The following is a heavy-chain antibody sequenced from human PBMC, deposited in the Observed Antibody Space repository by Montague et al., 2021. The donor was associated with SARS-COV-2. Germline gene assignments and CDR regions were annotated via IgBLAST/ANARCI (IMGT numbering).Heavy chain of an antibody. D-gene: IGHD2-15*01. Sequence: SETLSLTCTVSGGSISSSSYYWGWIRQPPGKGLEWIGSIYYSGCTYYNPSLKSRVTISVDTSKNQFSLKLSSVTAADTAVYYCARGVVAAPPVVDYWGRGTLVTVSS. J-gene: IGHJ4*02. V-gene: IGHV4-39*07. CDR3: ARGVVAAPPVVDY. CDR2: IYYSGCT. CDR1: GGSISSSSYY.